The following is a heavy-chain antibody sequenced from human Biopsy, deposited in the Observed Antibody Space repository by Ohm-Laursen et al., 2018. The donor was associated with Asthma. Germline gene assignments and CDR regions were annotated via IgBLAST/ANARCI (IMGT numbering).Heavy chain of an antibody. CDR1: GFAVSRDY. D-gene: IGHD7-27*01. CDR2: IYSGGTS. CDR3: ARALEDSDWGPFYFFGLDV. Sequence: SLRLSCAASGFAVSRDYMFWVRQAPGKGLEWVSVIYSGGTSHTADSVRGRFTISRDYSKNTLYLQMHSLRAEDTGIYFCARALEDSDWGPFYFFGLDVWGQGTPVAVSS. V-gene: IGHV3-53*01. J-gene: IGHJ6*02.